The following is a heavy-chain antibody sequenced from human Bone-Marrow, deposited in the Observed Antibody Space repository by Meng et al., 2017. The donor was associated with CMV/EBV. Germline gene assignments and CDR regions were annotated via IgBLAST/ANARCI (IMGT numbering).Heavy chain of an antibody. V-gene: IGHV3-30*01. CDR2: ISYDGSNK. J-gene: IGHJ4*02. CDR1: GFTFSSYA. D-gene: IGHD3-3*01. Sequence: SLKLPCAASGFTFSSYAMHWVRQAPGKGLEWVAVISYDGSNKYYADSVKGRFTISRDNSKNTLYLQMNSLRAEDTAVYYCARGSYYDFWSCYPPGTVVGYFDNWGQGTLVTVSS. CDR3: ARGSYYDFWSCYPPGTVVGYFDN.